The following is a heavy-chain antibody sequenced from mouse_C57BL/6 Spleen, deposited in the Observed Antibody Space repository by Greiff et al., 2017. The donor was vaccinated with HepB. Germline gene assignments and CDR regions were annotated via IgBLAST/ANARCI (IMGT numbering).Heavy chain of an antibody. D-gene: IGHD2-5*01. CDR1: GFTFSSYA. CDR2: ISDGGSYT. CDR3: ARDRAYYSNYGYFDV. J-gene: IGHJ1*03. Sequence: EVKLVESGGGLVKPGGSLKLSCAASGFTFSSYAMSWVRQTPEKRLEWVATISDGGSYTYYPDNVKGRFTISRDNAKNNLYLQMSHLKSEDTAMYYCARDRAYYSNYGYFDVWGTGTTVTVSS. V-gene: IGHV5-4*01.